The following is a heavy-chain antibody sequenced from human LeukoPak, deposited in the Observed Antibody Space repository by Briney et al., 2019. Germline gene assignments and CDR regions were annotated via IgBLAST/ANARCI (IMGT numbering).Heavy chain of an antibody. CDR1: GITLSNYG. Sequence: SGGSLRLSCAVSGITLSNYGMSWVCQAPGKGLEWVAGISDGGGRTNYADSVKGRFTISRDNPKNTIYLQMNSLRAEDTAVYFCAKRGVVIRVILVGFHKEAYYFDSWGKGALVTVSS. D-gene: IGHD3-22*01. CDR2: ISDGGGRT. J-gene: IGHJ4*02. CDR3: AKRGVVIRVILVGFHKEAYYFDS. V-gene: IGHV3-23*01.